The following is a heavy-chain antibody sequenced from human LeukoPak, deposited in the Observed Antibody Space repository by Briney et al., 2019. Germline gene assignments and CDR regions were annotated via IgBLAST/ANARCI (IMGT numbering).Heavy chain of an antibody. J-gene: IGHJ5*02. D-gene: IGHD3-22*01. CDR1: EYTFTSYA. Sequence: GASVKVSCKASEYTFTSYAMHWVRQAPGQRLEWMGWINAGNGNTKYSQEFQGRVTITRDTSASTAYMELSRLRSDDTAVYYSARDYYDSSGYNWFDPWGQGTLVTVSS. CDR3: ARDYYDSSGYNWFDP. V-gene: IGHV1-3*01. CDR2: INAGNGNT.